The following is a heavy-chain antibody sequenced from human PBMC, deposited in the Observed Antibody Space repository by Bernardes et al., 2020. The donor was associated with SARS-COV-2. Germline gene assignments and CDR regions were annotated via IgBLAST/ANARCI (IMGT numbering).Heavy chain of an antibody. CDR1: GFTVSSNY. CDR2: IYSGGSP. V-gene: IGHV3-53*01. CDR3: AREASSGWYEGFDP. D-gene: IGHD6-19*01. J-gene: IGHJ5*02. Sequence: GESLRLSCAASGFTVSSNYMSWVRQAPGKGLEWVSVIYSGGSPYYADSVKGRFTISRDNSKNTLYLQMNSLRAEDTAVYYCAREASSGWYEGFDPWGQGTLVTVSS.